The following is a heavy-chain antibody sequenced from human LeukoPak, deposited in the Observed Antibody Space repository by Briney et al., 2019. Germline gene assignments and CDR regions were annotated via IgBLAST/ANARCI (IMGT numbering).Heavy chain of an antibody. J-gene: IGHJ4*02. CDR1: GFTFSSYG. CDR3: AKESGYSSGTLFDY. V-gene: IGHV3-30*18. CDR2: ISYDGSNK. D-gene: IGHD6-25*01. Sequence: GRSLRLSCAASGFTFSSYGMHWVRQAPGKGLEWVAVISYDGSNKYYADSVKGRFTISRDNSKNTLYLQMNSLRAEDTAVYYCAKESGYSSGTLFDYWGQGTLVTVSS.